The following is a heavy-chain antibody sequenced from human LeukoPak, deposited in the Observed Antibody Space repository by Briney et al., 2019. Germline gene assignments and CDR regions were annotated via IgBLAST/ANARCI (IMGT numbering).Heavy chain of an antibody. CDR1: GFSFSIFA. CDR2: IGGTGTTT. D-gene: IGHD3-10*01. J-gene: IGHJ4*02. Sequence: GGSLRLSCAASGFSFSIFAINWARHAPGKGLEWVSGIGGTGTTTYYADSVKSRFTISRDNSKNTVFLQLSSLSAEDTAVYYCARGRGGSGNYYFDYWGQGTLVIASS. CDR3: ARGRGGSGNYYFDY. V-gene: IGHV3-23*01.